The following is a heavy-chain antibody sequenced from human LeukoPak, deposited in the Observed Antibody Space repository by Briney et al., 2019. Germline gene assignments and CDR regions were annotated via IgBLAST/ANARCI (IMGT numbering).Heavy chain of an antibody. CDR3: ARIPAFYYGDNWTSSNYFDY. D-gene: IGHD4-17*01. J-gene: IGHJ4*02. CDR1: GGSISDTKW. CDR2: IFQSGST. Sequence: PSGTLSLTCAVSGGSISDTKWWSWVRQPPGKGLEWIGEIFQSGSTHYNPSPKSRVSISVDRSKNQFSLKLTSVAAADTAVYYCARIPAFYYGDNWTSSNYFDYWGQGTPVTVSS. V-gene: IGHV4-4*02.